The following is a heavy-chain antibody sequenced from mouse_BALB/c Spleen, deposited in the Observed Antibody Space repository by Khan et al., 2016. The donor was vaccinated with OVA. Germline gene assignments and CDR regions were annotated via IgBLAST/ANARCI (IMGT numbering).Heavy chain of an antibody. V-gene: IGHV1S29*02. CDR3: VRSGYGSFAF. CDR1: GYTFTDYN. CDR2: FYPNSGGS. J-gene: IGHJ3*01. Sequence: VQLQQSGPEVVKPGASVKISCKASGYTFTDYNMDWVKQRHGKSLEWIGYFYPNSGGSGYNQKFKTKATLTVDISSSTAYMDLRSLTSEDSAVYYCVRSGYGSFAFWGQGTLVTVSA. D-gene: IGHD1-2*01.